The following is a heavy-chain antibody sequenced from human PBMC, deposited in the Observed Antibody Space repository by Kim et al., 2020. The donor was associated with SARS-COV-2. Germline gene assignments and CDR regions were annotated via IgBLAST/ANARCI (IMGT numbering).Heavy chain of an antibody. V-gene: IGHV4-39*01. J-gene: IGHJ4*02. Sequence: SRVTISVDTSKNQFSLKLSSVTAADTAVYYCARLTDYGSGSYYDPYYFDYWGQGTLVTVSS. D-gene: IGHD3-10*01. CDR3: ARLTDYGSGSYYDPYYFDY.